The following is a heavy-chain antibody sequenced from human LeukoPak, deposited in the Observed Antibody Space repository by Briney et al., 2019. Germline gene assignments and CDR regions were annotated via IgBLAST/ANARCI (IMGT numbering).Heavy chain of an antibody. Sequence: SETLSLTCTVSGGSISSSCYYWGWIRQPPGKGLEWIGGTYYSGSTYYNPSLKSRVTISVDTSKNQCSLKLSSVTAADTAVYYGARHLDYYYYYMDVWGKGTTVTVSS. D-gene: IGHD1-1*01. CDR3: ARHLDYYYYYMDV. CDR1: GGSISSSCYY. V-gene: IGHV4-39*01. J-gene: IGHJ6*03. CDR2: TYYSGST.